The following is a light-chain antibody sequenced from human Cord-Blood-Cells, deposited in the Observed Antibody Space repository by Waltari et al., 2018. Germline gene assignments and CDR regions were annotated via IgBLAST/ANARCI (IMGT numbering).Light chain of an antibody. CDR1: QSVLYSSNNKNY. CDR3: QQYYSTHS. CDR2: WAS. J-gene: IGKJ2*03. V-gene: IGKV4-1*01. Sequence: DLVLTQSPDSLAVSRGERATINCKSSQSVLYSSNNKNYLAWYQQKPGPPPKLLIYWASTRESGVPDRFSGSGSGTDFTLTISSLQAEDVAVYYCQQYYSTHSFGQGTKLEIK.